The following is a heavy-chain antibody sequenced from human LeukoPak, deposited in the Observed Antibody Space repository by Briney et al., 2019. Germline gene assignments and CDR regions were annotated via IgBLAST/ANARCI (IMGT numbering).Heavy chain of an antibody. D-gene: IGHD7-27*01. CDR3: ASEWGSDY. Sequence: SETLSLTCIVSYGSISSYYWSWIRQPPGKGLEWIGQIYSSGITNYSPSLKSRVTISVDTSKNQFSLKLSSMTAADTAVYYCASEWGSDYWGQGTLVTVSS. V-gene: IGHV4-4*09. J-gene: IGHJ4*02. CDR2: IYSSGIT. CDR1: YGSISSYY.